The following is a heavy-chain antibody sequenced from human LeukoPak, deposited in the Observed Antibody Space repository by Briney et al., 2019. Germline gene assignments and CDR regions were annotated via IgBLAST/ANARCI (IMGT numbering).Heavy chain of an antibody. D-gene: IGHD7-27*01. Sequence: PGRSLRLSCAASGFTFSSYAMHWVRQAPGKGLEWVAVISYDGSNKYYADSVKGRFTISRDNSKNTLYLQMNSLRAEDTAVYYCARDHWGGGGMGLTLSLPYYWGQGTLVTVSS. CDR2: ISYDGSNK. CDR1: GFTFSSYA. CDR3: ARDHWGGGGMGLTLSLPYY. J-gene: IGHJ4*02. V-gene: IGHV3-30*04.